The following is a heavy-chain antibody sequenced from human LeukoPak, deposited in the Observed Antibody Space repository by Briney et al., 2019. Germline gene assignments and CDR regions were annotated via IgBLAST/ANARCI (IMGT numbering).Heavy chain of an antibody. J-gene: IGHJ6*02. CDR1: GYTFTSYY. Sequence: ASVKVSCKASGYTFTSYYMHWVRQAPGQGLEWMGIINPSGGSTSYAQKFQGRVTMTRDTSTSTVYMELSSLRSEDTAVYYCARDRIVVVISPSYYYGMDVWGQGTTVTVSS. CDR2: INPSGGST. CDR3: ARDRIVVVISPSYYYGMDV. V-gene: IGHV1-46*01. D-gene: IGHD3-22*01.